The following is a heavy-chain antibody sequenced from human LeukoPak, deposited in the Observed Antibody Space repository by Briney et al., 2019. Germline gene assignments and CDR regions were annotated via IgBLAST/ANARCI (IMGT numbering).Heavy chain of an antibody. Sequence: GGSLRLSCAASGFTFSSYAMHWVRQAPGKGLEWVAVIWYDGSNKYYAGSVKGRFTISRDNSKNTLYLQMNSLRAEDTAVYYCARERYYYDSSGLCDYWGQGTLVTVSS. V-gene: IGHV3-33*08. CDR1: GFTFSSYA. CDR3: ARERYYYDSSGLCDY. CDR2: IWYDGSNK. J-gene: IGHJ4*02. D-gene: IGHD3-22*01.